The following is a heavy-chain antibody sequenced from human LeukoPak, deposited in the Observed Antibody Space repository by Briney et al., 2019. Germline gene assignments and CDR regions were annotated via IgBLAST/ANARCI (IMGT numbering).Heavy chain of an antibody. Sequence: SETLSLTCTVSGGSISSGSYYWSWIRQPAGKGLEWIGRIYTSGSTNYNPSLKSRVTISVDTSKNQFSLKLSSVTAADTAVYYCAREISVITIFGVVTVFNPWGQGTLATVSS. V-gene: IGHV4-61*02. CDR3: AREISVITIFGVVTVFNP. CDR1: GGSISSGSYY. D-gene: IGHD3-3*01. CDR2: IYTSGST. J-gene: IGHJ5*02.